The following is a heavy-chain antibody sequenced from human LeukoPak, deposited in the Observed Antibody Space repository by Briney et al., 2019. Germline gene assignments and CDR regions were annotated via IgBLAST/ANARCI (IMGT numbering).Heavy chain of an antibody. D-gene: IGHD5-18*01. CDR1: GGSISSYY. Sequence: SETLSPTCTVSGGSISSYYWSWIRQPPGKGLEWIGYIYYSGSTNYNPSLKSRVTISVDTSKNQFSLKLSSVTAADTAVYYCARVRRGYSYGVTYYGMDVWGQGTTVTVSS. CDR2: IYYSGST. CDR3: ARVRRGYSYGVTYYGMDV. J-gene: IGHJ6*02. V-gene: IGHV4-59*01.